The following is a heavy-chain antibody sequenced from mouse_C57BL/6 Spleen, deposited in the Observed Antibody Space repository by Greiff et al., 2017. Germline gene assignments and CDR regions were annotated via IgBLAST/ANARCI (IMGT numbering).Heavy chain of an antibody. CDR3: ARSLYDGYSAWFAY. D-gene: IGHD2-3*01. CDR1: GYTFTDYY. V-gene: IGHV1-26*01. J-gene: IGHJ3*01. Sequence: VQLQQSGPELVKPGASVKISCKASGYTFTDYYMNWVKQSHGKSLEWIGDINPNNGGTSYNQKFKGKATLTVDKSSSTAYMELRGLTSEDSAVYYCARSLYDGYSAWFAYWGQGTLVTVSA. CDR2: INPNNGGT.